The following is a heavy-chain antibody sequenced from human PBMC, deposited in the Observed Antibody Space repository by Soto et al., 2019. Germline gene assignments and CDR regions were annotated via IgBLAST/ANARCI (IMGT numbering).Heavy chain of an antibody. Sequence: GESLKISCKGSAYSFTKYWIAWVRQMPGKGLEWMGIIYPGDSDTRYSPSFQGQVTTSADKSISTAYLQWSSLKASDTAVYYCARPSPLSYYYYGMDVWGQGTTVTVSS. CDR1: AYSFTKYW. CDR2: IYPGDSDT. V-gene: IGHV5-51*01. J-gene: IGHJ6*02. CDR3: ARPSPLSYYYYGMDV.